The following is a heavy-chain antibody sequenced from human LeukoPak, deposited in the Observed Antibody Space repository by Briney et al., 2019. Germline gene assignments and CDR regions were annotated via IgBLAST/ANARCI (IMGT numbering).Heavy chain of an antibody. Sequence: SETLSLTCTVSGGSISSGGYYWSWIRQHPGKGLEWIGYIYYSGSTYYNPSLKSRVTISVDTSKNQFSLKLSSVTAADTAVYYCARGIVVVNTIPTQYGMDVWGQGTTVTVSS. CDR3: ARGIVVVNTIPTQYGMDV. CDR2: IYYSGST. V-gene: IGHV4-31*03. J-gene: IGHJ6*02. D-gene: IGHD3-22*01. CDR1: GGSISSGGYY.